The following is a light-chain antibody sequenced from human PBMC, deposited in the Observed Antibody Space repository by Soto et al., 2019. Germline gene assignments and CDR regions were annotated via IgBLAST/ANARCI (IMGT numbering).Light chain of an antibody. CDR2: DVG. Sequence: QSALTQPRSVSGSPGQSVTISCTGTSSDVGGYNSVSWYQQHPGKAPKLVFFDVGQRPSGVPDRFSGSKSANTASLTISGLQAEDEAVYYCCSFAGSYTWVFGGGTQLTVL. CDR1: SSDVGGYNS. CDR3: CSFAGSYTWV. J-gene: IGLJ3*02. V-gene: IGLV2-11*01.